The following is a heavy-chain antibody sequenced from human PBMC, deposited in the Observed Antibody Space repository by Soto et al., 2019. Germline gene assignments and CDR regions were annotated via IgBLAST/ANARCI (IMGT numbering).Heavy chain of an antibody. Sequence: SQTLSLTCAISGDSVSSNSAAWNWIRQSPSRGLEWLGRTYYRSKWYNDYAVSVKSRITINPDTSKNQFSLQLNSVTPEDTAVYYCARGSITMVRGVIIMSYYYYYMDVWGKGTTVTVSS. V-gene: IGHV6-1*01. D-gene: IGHD3-10*01. CDR3: ARGSITMVRGVIIMSYYYYYMDV. CDR1: GDSVSSNSAA. J-gene: IGHJ6*03. CDR2: TYYRSKWYN.